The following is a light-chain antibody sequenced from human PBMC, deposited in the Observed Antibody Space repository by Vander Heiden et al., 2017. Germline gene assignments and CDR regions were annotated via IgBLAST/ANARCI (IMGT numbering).Light chain of an antibody. CDR2: GNS. Sequence: QSVLTQPPSVSGAPGQRVTISCTGSSPNIGAGYDVHWYQQLPGTAPKLLIYGNSNRPSGVPDRFSGSKSGTSASLAITGLQAEDEADYYCQSYDSSLRLVFGGGTKLTVL. CDR1: SPNIGAGYD. V-gene: IGLV1-40*01. CDR3: QSYDSSLRLV. J-gene: IGLJ2*01.